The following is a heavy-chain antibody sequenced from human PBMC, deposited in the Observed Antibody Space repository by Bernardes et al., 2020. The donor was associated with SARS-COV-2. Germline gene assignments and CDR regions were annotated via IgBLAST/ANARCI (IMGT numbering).Heavy chain of an antibody. D-gene: IGHD2-15*01. CDR2: IYYSGST. Sequence: SETLSLTCTVSGGSISSYYWSWIRQPPGKGLEWIGYIYYSGSTNYNPSLKSRVTISVDTSKNQFSLKLSSVTAADTAVYYCARELFCSGGSCYSNPGAFDIWGQGTMVTVSS. CDR3: ARELFCSGGSCYSNPGAFDI. V-gene: IGHV4-59*01. J-gene: IGHJ3*02. CDR1: GGSISSYY.